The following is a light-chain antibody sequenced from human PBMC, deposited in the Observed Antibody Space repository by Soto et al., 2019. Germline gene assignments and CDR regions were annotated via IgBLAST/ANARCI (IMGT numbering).Light chain of an antibody. J-gene: IGKJ2*01. CDR3: PQRSNWPPGYT. CDR1: QSVSRY. Sequence: EIVLTQSPATLSLSPGEGATLSCRASQSVSRYLAWYQQKPGQPPRLLIYDASSRAIGTPARFIGSGSGTDFTLTISSLEPEDFAVYYCPQRSNWPPGYTFGQGTKLEIK. V-gene: IGKV3-11*01. CDR2: DAS.